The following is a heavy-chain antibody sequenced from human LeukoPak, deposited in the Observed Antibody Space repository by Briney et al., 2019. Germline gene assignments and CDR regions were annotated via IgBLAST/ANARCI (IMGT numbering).Heavy chain of an antibody. V-gene: IGHV5-51*01. Sequence: NSGESLQISCQGSGYRFTSYWIGWVRQLPGKGLEWMGIIYPGDSDTRYSPSFQGQVTISADKSISTAYLQWSSLKASDTAMYYCVRHSNYDFWSGYSWFDPWGQGTLVTVSS. CDR2: IYPGDSDT. D-gene: IGHD3-3*01. J-gene: IGHJ5*02. CDR3: VRHSNYDFWSGYSWFDP. CDR1: GYRFTSYW.